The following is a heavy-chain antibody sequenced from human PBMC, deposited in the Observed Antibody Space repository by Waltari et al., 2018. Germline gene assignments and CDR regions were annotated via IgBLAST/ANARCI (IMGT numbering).Heavy chain of an antibody. CDR3: ARRKREYYYDSGAGYGMDV. Sequence: QVQLQQWGAGLLKPSETLSLTCAVYGGSFSGYYWSWIRQPPGQRLEWIGEINHSGSTNYNPSLKSRVTISVDTSKNQFSLKLSSVTAADTAVYYCARRKREYYYDSGAGYGMDVWGQGTTVTVSS. V-gene: IGHV4-34*01. CDR1: GGSFSGYY. J-gene: IGHJ6*02. D-gene: IGHD3-22*01. CDR2: INHSGST.